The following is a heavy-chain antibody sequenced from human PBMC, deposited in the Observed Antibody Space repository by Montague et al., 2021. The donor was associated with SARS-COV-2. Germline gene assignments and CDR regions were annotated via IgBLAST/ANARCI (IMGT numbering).Heavy chain of an antibody. J-gene: IGHJ4*02. CDR3: ATRTRYPQNDFGF. Sequence: TLSLTCTVSGDSIRNSDYSWGWVRQPPGKGLEWIGNIYNGGTTFYNPSLKSRVTIFVDMSKNQFSLKLSSVTAADTAVYYCATRTRYPQNDFGFWGQGTLVTVSS. CDR2: IYNGGTT. D-gene: IGHD2-15*01. CDR1: GDSIRNSDYS. V-gene: IGHV4-39*01.